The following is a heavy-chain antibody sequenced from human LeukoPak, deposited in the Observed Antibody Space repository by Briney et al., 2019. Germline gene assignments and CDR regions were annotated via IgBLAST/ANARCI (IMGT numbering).Heavy chain of an antibody. Sequence: SETLSLTCTVSGGSISSYYWSWIRQPPGKGLEWIGYIYYSGSTYYNPSLKSRVTISVDTSKNQFSLKLSSVTAADTAVYYCAREGLQVDYWGQGTLVTVSS. J-gene: IGHJ4*02. CDR3: AREGLQVDY. CDR1: GGSISSYY. V-gene: IGHV4-59*12. CDR2: IYYSGST. D-gene: IGHD4-11*01.